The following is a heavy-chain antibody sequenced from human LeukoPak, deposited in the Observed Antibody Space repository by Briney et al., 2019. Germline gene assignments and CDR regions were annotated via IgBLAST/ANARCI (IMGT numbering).Heavy chain of an antibody. V-gene: IGHV5-51*01. D-gene: IGHD6-19*01. CDR1: GSNFSDHW. Sequence: GGSLQISCKGTGSNFSDHWIGGVRRPPGKGRHSMRILSPANSPTSYSPSFPVHLTISADKSISTPYLQCSNLKASDTAMYFSAWDSGGYPDFWGQGTLVTVTS. CDR2: LSPANSPT. J-gene: IGHJ4*02. CDR3: AWDSGGYPDF.